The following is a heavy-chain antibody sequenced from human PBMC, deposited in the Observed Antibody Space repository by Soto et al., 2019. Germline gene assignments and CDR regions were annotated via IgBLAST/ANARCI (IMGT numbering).Heavy chain of an antibody. Sequence: PGGSLRLSCAASGFTFSSYAMSWVRQAPGKGLEWVSAISGSGGSTYYADSVKGRFTISRDNSKNTLYLQMNSLRAEDTAVYYCAKSSAMIVVVITHFDYWGQGTLVTVSS. D-gene: IGHD3-22*01. CDR3: AKSSAMIVVVITHFDY. V-gene: IGHV3-23*01. CDR2: ISGSGGST. CDR1: GFTFSSYA. J-gene: IGHJ4*02.